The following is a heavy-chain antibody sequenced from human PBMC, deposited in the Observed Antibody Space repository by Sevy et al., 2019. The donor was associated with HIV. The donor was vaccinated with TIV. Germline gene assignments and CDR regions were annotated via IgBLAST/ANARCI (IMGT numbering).Heavy chain of an antibody. V-gene: IGHV1-3*01. CDR1: GYTFTTSI. J-gene: IGHJ4*02. D-gene: IGHD3-22*01. Sequence: ASVKVSCQASGYTFTTSIMHWVRQAPGQRLEWMGWINDANGDIKDSQKFQGRVTFTWDTSATTVYMELSSLRSEDTALYYCARGYDNSGYYPFDYWGQGTLVTVSS. CDR3: ARGYDNSGYYPFDY. CDR2: INDANGDI.